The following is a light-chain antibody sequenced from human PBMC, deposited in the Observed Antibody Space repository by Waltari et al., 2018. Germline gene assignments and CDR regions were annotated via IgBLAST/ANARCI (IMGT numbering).Light chain of an antibody. V-gene: IGKV1-9*01. CDR3: QQFSIYPIT. CDR1: QGIGSS. J-gene: IGKJ4*01. Sequence: DIQLTQSPSFLSASVGDRVTITCRARQGIGSSLTWYQLKAGKAPMLLIYAASTLQAGVPSRFSASGSGTDFTLTISSVQPEDFAIYYCQQFSIYPITFGGGTKVEVK. CDR2: AAS.